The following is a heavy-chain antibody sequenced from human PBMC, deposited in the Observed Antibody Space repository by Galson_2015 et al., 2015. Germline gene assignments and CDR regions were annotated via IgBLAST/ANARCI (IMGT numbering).Heavy chain of an antibody. Sequence: ETLSLTCAVSGYSISSGYYWGWIRQPPGKGLEWIGSIYHSGSTSYNPSLKSRFTISVDTSKNQFSLKLSSVTAADTAVYYCARNPRALDYWGQGTLVTVSS. CDR2: IYHSGST. J-gene: IGHJ4*02. D-gene: IGHD1-14*01. CDR3: ARNPRALDY. CDR1: GYSISSGYY. V-gene: IGHV4-38-2*01.